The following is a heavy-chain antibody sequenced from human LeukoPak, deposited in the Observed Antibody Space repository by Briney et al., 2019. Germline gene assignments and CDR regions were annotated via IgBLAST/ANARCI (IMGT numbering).Heavy chain of an antibody. Sequence: GGSLRLSCAASGFTFSSYAMSWVRQAPGKGLEWVSAISGSGGSTYYADSVKGRFTISRDNSKNTLYLQMNSLRAEDTAVYYCARGYCSGGSCYVPRYYYYMDVWGKGTTVTVSS. CDR1: GFTFSSYA. D-gene: IGHD2-15*01. CDR2: ISGSGGST. J-gene: IGHJ6*03. V-gene: IGHV3-23*01. CDR3: ARGYCSGGSCYVPRYYYYMDV.